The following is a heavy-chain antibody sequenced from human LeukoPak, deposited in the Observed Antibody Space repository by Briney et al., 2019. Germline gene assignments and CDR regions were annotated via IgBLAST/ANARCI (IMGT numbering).Heavy chain of an antibody. Sequence: GGSLRLSCAASGFTFSSYWMSWVRQAPGKGLEWVANIRHDGSDQNYVDSVKGRFTISRDNARNSLYLQMNSLRAEDTAVYYCAKGTPFGGYWGQGTLVTVSS. D-gene: IGHD3-16*01. J-gene: IGHJ4*02. CDR1: GFTFSSYW. V-gene: IGHV3-7*03. CDR2: IRHDGSDQ. CDR3: AKGTPFGGY.